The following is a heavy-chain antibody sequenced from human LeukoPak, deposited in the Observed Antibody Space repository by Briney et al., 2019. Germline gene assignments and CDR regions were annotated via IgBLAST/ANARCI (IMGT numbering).Heavy chain of an antibody. CDR3: VRDYVWGTSESDY. CDR1: GFTFGSYW. V-gene: IGHV3-7*01. D-gene: IGHD3-16*01. CDR2: IKTDGSET. Sequence: GGSLRLSCAASGFTFGSYWVTWMRQTPGKGLEWVANIKTDGSETYYLDSVKGRFTVSRDNAKNSLFLQMNSLRAEDTAIYYCVRDYVWGTSESDYWGQGILVTVSS. J-gene: IGHJ4*02.